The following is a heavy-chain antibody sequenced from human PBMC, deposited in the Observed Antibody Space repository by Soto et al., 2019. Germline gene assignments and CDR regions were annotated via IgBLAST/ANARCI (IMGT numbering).Heavy chain of an antibody. CDR3: ARVYDFWSGYYYYYGMEV. CDR1: GFTVSSNY. V-gene: IGHV3-53*01. CDR2: IYSGGST. J-gene: IGHJ6*02. Sequence: PGGSLRLSCAASGFTVSSNYMSWVRQAPGKGLEWVSVIYSGGSTYYADSVKGRFTISRDNSKNTLYLQMNSLRAEDTAVYYCARVYDFWSGYYYYYGMEVWGQGTTVTVSS. D-gene: IGHD3-3*01.